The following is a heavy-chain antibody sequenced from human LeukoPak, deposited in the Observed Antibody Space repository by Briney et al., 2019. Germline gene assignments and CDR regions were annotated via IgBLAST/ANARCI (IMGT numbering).Heavy chain of an antibody. D-gene: IGHD3-10*01. Sequence: SVKVSCKASGGTFSSYAISWVRQAPGQGLEWMGGIIPIFGTANYAQKFQGRVTITADKSTSTAYMELSSLRSEDTAVYYCARGPGSGSYPPYYFDYWGQGTLVTVSS. CDR1: GGTFSSYA. CDR2: IIPIFGTA. V-gene: IGHV1-69*06. J-gene: IGHJ4*02. CDR3: ARGPGSGSYPPYYFDY.